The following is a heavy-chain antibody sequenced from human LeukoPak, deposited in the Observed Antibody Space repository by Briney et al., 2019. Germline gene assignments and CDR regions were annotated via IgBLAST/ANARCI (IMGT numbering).Heavy chain of an antibody. J-gene: IGHJ4*02. CDR1: GFTFSDYY. D-gene: IGHD6-13*01. CDR3: ARYIAAAGTWYYFDY. CDR2: ISSSSSYT. Sequence: SGGSLRLSCAASGFTFSDYYMSWIRQAPGKGLEWVSYISSSSSYTNYADSVKGRFTISRDNAKNSLYLQMNSLRAEDTAVYYCARYIAAAGTWYYFDYWGQGTLVTVSS. V-gene: IGHV3-11*06.